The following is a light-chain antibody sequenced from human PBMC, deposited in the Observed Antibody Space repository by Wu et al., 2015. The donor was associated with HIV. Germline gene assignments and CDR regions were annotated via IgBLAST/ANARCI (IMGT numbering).Light chain of an antibody. CDR3: QQYGSSPLT. CDR2: GAS. V-gene: IGKV3-20*01. J-gene: IGKJ4*01. CDR1: QSVSSNY. Sequence: EIVLTQSPGTLSLSPGERATLSCRASQSVSSNYLAWYQQIPGQAPRLLIYGASGRATGTPDRFSGSVSGTDFTLIISRLEPEDFAVYYCQQYGSSPLTFGRRDPPWRSN.